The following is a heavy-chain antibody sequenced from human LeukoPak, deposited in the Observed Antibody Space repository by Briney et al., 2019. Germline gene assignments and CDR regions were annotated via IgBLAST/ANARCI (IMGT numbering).Heavy chain of an antibody. D-gene: IGHD3-9*01. Sequence: GASVKVSCKASGYTFTSYAMNWVRQAPGQGLEWMGWINTNTGNPTYAQGFTGRFVFSLDTSVSTAYLQISSLKAEDTAVYYCARDQREPEDYDILTVPYYFDYWGQGTLVTVSS. CDR1: GYTFTSYA. CDR2: INTNTGNP. J-gene: IGHJ4*02. CDR3: ARDQREPEDYDILTVPYYFDY. V-gene: IGHV7-4-1*02.